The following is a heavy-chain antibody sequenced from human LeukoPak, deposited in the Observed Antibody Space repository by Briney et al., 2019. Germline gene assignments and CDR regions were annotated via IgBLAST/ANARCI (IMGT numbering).Heavy chain of an antibody. CDR3: ARDQGVTDPPPYGLDV. Sequence: ASVKVSCKASGGTFSSYAISWVRQAPGQGLECMGRIIPILDIATYAQKFQGRVTITADKSTNTAYMELSSLSSEDTAVYYCARDQGVTDPPPYGLDVWGQGTTVTVSS. D-gene: IGHD3-10*01. CDR1: GGTFSSYA. J-gene: IGHJ6*02. V-gene: IGHV1-69*04. CDR2: IIPILDIA.